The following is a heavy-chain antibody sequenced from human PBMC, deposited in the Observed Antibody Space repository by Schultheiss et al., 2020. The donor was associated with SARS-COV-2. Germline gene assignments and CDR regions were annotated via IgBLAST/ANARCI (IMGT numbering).Heavy chain of an antibody. Sequence: SETLSLTCAVYGGSFSGYYWSWIRQPPGKGLEWIGEINHSGSTNYNPSLKSRVTISVDTSKNQFSLKLSSVTAADTAVYYCARRVVVFAFDIWGQGTMVTVSS. CDR1: GGSFSGYY. D-gene: IGHD2-2*01. CDR2: INHSGST. J-gene: IGHJ3*02. CDR3: ARRVVVFAFDI. V-gene: IGHV4-34*01.